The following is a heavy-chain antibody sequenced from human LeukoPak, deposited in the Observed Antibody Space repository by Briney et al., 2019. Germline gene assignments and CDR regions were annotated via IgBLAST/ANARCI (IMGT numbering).Heavy chain of an antibody. CDR2: ISWNSGSM. V-gene: IGHV3-9*01. CDR3: ARDHTSTGSSCFDY. CDR1: GFTFDDYA. J-gene: IGHJ4*02. Sequence: GGSLRLSCAASGFTFDDYAMHWVRQAPGKGLEWVSGISWNSGSMDYADSVKGRFTISRDNAKNSLYLQMNSLRAEDTALYYCARDHTSTGSSCFDYWGQGTLVTVSS. D-gene: IGHD6-13*01.